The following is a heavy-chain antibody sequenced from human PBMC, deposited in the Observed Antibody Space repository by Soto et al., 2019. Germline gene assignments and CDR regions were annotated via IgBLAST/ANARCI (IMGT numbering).Heavy chain of an antibody. J-gene: IGHJ4*02. CDR1: GFTFGSNG. V-gene: IGHV3-33*01. CDR2: IWYDGSNK. Sequence: QVQLVESGGGVVQPGRSLRLSCVASGFTFGSNGMHWVRQAPGKGLEWVAVIWYDGSNKYYSDSVKGRFTISRDNFQNTLYLQMNSLRAEDTAVYYCARWGNNKILDHWGQGTLVTVSS. D-gene: IGHD3-16*01. CDR3: ARWGNNKILDH.